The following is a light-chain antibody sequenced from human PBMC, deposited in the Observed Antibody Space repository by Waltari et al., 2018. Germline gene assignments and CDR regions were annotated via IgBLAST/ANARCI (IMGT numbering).Light chain of an antibody. CDR3: QQYNTWPS. V-gene: IGKV3-15*01. J-gene: IGKJ3*01. CDR1: QNISTH. Sequence: EIVMTQSPATLSVSPGESATLSCRASQNISTHLVWYQHNPGQAPRLLIYAASTRATGTPARFSGHGSGTEFTLTISSLQSEDFALYYCQQYNTWPSFGPGTKVDIK. CDR2: AAS.